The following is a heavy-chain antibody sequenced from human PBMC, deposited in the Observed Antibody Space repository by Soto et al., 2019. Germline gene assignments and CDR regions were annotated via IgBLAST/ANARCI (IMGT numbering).Heavy chain of an antibody. J-gene: IGHJ5*02. Sequence: PGGSLRLSCAASGFTFSSYAMHWVRQAPGKGLECVAVISYDGSVEYYADSVKGRFTISRDNSKNTLYLQMSSLRAEDMAVYYCARAGHIRGVIISGLFDPWGQGTLVTVSS. D-gene: IGHD3-10*01. V-gene: IGHV3-30*03. CDR3: ARAGHIRGVIISGLFDP. CDR2: ISYDGSVE. CDR1: GFTFSSYA.